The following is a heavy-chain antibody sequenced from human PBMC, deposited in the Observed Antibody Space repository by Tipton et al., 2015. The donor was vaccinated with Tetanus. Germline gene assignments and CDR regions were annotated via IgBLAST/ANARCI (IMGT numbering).Heavy chain of an antibody. CDR1: GGPVSSSNW. D-gene: IGHD2-2*01. J-gene: IGHJ4*02. V-gene: IGHV4-4*02. Sequence: TLSLTCDVSGGPVSSSNWWSWVRQAPGKGLEWIGEIYYNGNTHYNPALKSRVTISVDTSKNQFSLKLSSVTAADTAIYYCAREVPAAGHFDSWGQGTLVTVSS. CDR3: AREVPAAGHFDS. CDR2: IYYNGNT.